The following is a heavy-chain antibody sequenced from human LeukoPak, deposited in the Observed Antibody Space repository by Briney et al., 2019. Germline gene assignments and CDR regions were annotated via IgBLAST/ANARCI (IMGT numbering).Heavy chain of an antibody. J-gene: IGHJ5*02. D-gene: IGHD6-13*01. V-gene: IGHV3-21*01. CDR1: GFTFSSYS. CDR2: ISSSSSYI. CDR3: ARDHRCSSWYCRENNWFDP. Sequence: GGSLRLSCAASGFTFSSYSMNWVRQAPGKGLEWVSSISSSSSYIYYADSVKGRFTISRDTAKNSLYLQMNSLRAEDTAAYYCARDHRCSSWYCRENNWFDPWGQGTLVTVSS.